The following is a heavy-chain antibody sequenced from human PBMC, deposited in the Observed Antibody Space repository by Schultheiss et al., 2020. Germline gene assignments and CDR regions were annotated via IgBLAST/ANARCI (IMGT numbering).Heavy chain of an antibody. Sequence: GGSLRLSCAASGFTFGPYSFHWVRQAPGKGLEWVAVISYDGSNKYYADSVKGRFTISRDNAKNSLYLQMNSLRAEDTAVYYCARDGASQADYWGQGTLVTISS. CDR2: ISYDGSNK. J-gene: IGHJ4*02. V-gene: IGHV3-30*03. CDR3: ARDGASQADY. CDR1: GFTFGPYS.